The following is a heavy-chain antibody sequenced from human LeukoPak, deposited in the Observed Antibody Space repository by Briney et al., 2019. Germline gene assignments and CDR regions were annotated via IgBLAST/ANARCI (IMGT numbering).Heavy chain of an antibody. CDR3: AKVRGTYSSGYFFDY. Sequence: GGSLRLSCAASGFTFDNYAMHWVRQAPGRGLEWLSIISWNSGYIGYADSVKGRFTISRDNAKKSLDLQMNSLRAEDTAFYYCAKVRGTYSSGYFFDYWGQGTLVTVSS. J-gene: IGHJ4*02. CDR2: ISWNSGYI. CDR1: GFTFDNYA. V-gene: IGHV3-9*01. D-gene: IGHD6-19*01.